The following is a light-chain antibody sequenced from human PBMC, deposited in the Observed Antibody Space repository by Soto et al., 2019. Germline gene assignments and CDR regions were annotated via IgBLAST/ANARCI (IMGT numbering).Light chain of an antibody. Sequence: PSSLSASVGDRVTITCRASQSISSYLNWYQQKPGKVPNLLIYAASSLQSGVPSKFSGSGSGTEFTLTISSLQPDDFATYYCQHYNSYSEAFGQGTKVDIK. V-gene: IGKV1-39*01. J-gene: IGKJ1*01. CDR2: AAS. CDR1: QSISSY. CDR3: QHYNSYSEA.